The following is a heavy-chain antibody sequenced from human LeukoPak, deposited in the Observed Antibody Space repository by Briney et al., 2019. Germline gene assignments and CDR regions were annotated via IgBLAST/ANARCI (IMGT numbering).Heavy chain of an antibody. CDR3: ARYSGNYRAFDI. D-gene: IGHD1-26*01. J-gene: IGHJ3*02. CDR2: IKQDGSEK. Sequence: GGSLRLSCAASGFTFSSYWMSWVRQAPGKGLEWLANIKQDGSEKYYVDPVKGRFTISRDNPKNSLYLQMNSLRAEDAAVYYCARYSGNYRAFDIWGQGTMVTVSS. CDR1: GFTFSSYW. V-gene: IGHV3-7*05.